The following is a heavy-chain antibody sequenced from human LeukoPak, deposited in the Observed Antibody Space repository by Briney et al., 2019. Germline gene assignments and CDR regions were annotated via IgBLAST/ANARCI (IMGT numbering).Heavy chain of an antibody. J-gene: IGHJ4*02. CDR1: GYTFTSYY. CDR2: INPSGGST. Sequence: ASVKVSCKASGYTFTSYYMHWVRQAPGQGLEWMGIINPSGGSTSYAQKFQGRVTITADKSTSTAYMELSSLRSEDTAVYYCARGYYYGSGSYYKSSYFDYWGQGTLVTVSS. D-gene: IGHD3-10*01. CDR3: ARGYYYGSGSYYKSSYFDY. V-gene: IGHV1-46*01.